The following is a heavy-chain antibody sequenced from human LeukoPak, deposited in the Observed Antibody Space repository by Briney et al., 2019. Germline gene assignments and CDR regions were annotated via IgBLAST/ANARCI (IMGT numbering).Heavy chain of an antibody. D-gene: IGHD3-3*01. J-gene: IGHJ5*02. CDR2: IYYSGST. V-gene: IGHV4-31*03. CDR3: ARADYDFWSGYYTGWFDP. CDR1: GGSISSGGYY. Sequence: MSSETLSLTCTVSGGSISSGGYYWSWIRQHPGKGLEWIGYIYYSGSTYYNPSLKSRVTISVDTSKNQFSLKLSSVTAADTAAYYCARADYDFWSGYYTGWFDPWGQGTLVTVSS.